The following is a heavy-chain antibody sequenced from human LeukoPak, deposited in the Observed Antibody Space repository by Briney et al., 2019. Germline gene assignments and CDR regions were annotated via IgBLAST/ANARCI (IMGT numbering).Heavy chain of an antibody. J-gene: IGHJ2*01. D-gene: IGHD3-9*01. V-gene: IGHV4-59*01. CDR1: GGSISGYY. Sequence: SETLSLTCTVSGGSISGYYWSWIRQPPGKGLEWIGYIYYSGSTNYNPSLKSRVTISVDTSKNQFSLKQSSVTAADTAVYYCARGLTRGYFDLWGRGTLVTVSS. CDR2: IYYSGST. CDR3: ARGLTRGYFDL.